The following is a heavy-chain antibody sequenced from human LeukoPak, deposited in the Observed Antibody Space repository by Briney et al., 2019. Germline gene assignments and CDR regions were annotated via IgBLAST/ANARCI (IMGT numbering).Heavy chain of an antibody. J-gene: IGHJ4*02. CDR3: AREGGPYRPLDY. Sequence: SETLSLTCTVSGGSISSSSYYWGWIRQPPGKGLEWIGSIYSGGSTYYNPSLQSRLTMSVDFSENHISLKLTSVTAADTAVYYCAREGGPYRPLDYSGQGTLVTVSS. CDR1: GGSISSSSYY. CDR2: IYSGGST. V-gene: IGHV4-39*07.